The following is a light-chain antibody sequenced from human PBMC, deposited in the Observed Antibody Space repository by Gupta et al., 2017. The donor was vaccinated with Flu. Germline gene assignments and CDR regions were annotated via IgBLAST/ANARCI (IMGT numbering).Light chain of an antibody. Sequence: IVLTQSPGTLSLSPGERATLSCRASQSVRSSQLAWYQQKPGQAPRLLIYGASSRATGIPDRFSGSGSGTDFTLTISRLEPEDFAVYYCQQDVSSPWTFGQGTKVEIK. CDR3: QQDVSSPWT. V-gene: IGKV3-20*01. J-gene: IGKJ1*01. CDR1: QSVRSSQ. CDR2: GAS.